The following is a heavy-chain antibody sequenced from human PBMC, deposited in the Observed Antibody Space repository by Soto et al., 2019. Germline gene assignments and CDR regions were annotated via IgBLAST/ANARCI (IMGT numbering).Heavy chain of an antibody. D-gene: IGHD6-19*01. J-gene: IGHJ4*02. V-gene: IGHV1-3*05. CDR3: SSAVAVPADFDY. CDR2: INAGNGNT. CDR1: GYTFTSYA. Sequence: QVQLVQSGAEEKKPGASVKVSCKASGYTFTSYAMHWVRQAPGQRLEWMGWINAGNGNTKYSQKFQGRVTINRETSASPAYMELSSLGFEDTAVYYCSSAVAVPADFDYWGQGTLVTVSS.